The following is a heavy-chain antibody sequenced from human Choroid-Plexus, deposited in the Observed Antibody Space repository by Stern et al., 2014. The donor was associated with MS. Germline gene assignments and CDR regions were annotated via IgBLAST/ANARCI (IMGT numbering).Heavy chain of an antibody. Sequence: QVQLQESGPGLVRPSQTLSLTCTVYGDSISNDDHFWSWVRQAPGKGLEWIGYISHSGSSYFHPSLKSRATMSVDTSKNQFSLRLKSVTAADTAVYYCARTDILLLDQWGQGALVTVSS. CDR2: ISHSGSS. J-gene: IGHJ4*02. CDR1: GDSISNDDHF. D-gene: IGHD3-10*01. CDR3: ARTDILLLDQ. V-gene: IGHV4-30-4*01.